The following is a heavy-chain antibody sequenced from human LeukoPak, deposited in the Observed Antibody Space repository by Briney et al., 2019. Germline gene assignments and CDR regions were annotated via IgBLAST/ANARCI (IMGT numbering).Heavy chain of an antibody. CDR3: ARHFDY. V-gene: IGHV4-39*01. J-gene: IGHJ4*02. Sequence: SETLSLTCTVSGYSISSSVYYWGWIRQPPGKGLEWIGSISYSGSTSYNPSLNSRVTISVDASKNQFSLKLSSVTAADTAVYYCARHFDYWGQGTLVTVSS. CDR1: GYSISSSVYY. CDR2: ISYSGST.